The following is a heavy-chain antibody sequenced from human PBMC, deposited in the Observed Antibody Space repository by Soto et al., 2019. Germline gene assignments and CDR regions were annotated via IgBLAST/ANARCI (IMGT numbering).Heavy chain of an antibody. CDR2: INPHSGVT. CDR1: GCTFTDHS. V-gene: IGHV1-2*02. J-gene: IGHJ4*02. CDR3: ALEMSTITYFHY. D-gene: IGHD5-12*01. Sequence: QVHLVQSGAEVKKPGASVKVSCKTSGCTFTDHSLHWVRQAPGQGLEWMGWINPHSGVTVSAENFEGRVTMTRDTSINTAYMEMGWLRSDDTATYYCALEMSTITYFHYWGQGTLLTVSS.